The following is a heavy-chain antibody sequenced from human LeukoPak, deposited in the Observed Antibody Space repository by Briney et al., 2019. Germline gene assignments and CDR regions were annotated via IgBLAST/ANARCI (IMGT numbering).Heavy chain of an antibody. J-gene: IGHJ4*02. CDR3: ARGRSQTDY. CDR1: GGSISSYY. CDR2: IYYSGST. D-gene: IGHD3-10*01. Sequence: PSETLSLTCTVPGGSISSYYWSWIRQPPGKGLEWIGYIYYSGSTNYNPSLKSRVTISVDTSKNQFSLKLSSVTAEDTAVYYCARGRSQTDYWGQGTLVTVSS. V-gene: IGHV4-59*01.